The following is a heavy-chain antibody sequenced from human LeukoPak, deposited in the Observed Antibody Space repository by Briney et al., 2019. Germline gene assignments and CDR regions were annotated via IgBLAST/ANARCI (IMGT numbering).Heavy chain of an antibody. CDR3: ASSGYYAYYYYGMDV. CDR1: GFTFSSYE. J-gene: IGHJ6*02. D-gene: IGHD3-22*01. V-gene: IGHV3-48*03. CDR2: ISSSGSTI. Sequence: GGSLRLSCAASGFTFSSYEMNWVRQPPGKGLERVSYISSSGSTIYYADSVKGRFTISRDNAKNSLYLQMNSLRAEDTAVYYCASSGYYAYYYYGMDVWGQGTTVTVSS.